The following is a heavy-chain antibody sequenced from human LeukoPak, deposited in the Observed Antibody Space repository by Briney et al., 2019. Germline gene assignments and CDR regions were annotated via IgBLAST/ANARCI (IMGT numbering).Heavy chain of an antibody. CDR3: AKAVQTYYYDSSAPGGY. D-gene: IGHD3-22*01. CDR2: INGSGGST. V-gene: IGHV3-23*01. CDR1: GFTFSSYA. Sequence: GGSLRLSCAASGFTFSSYAMSWVRQAPGKGLEWVSAINGSGGSTYYADSVKGRFTISRDNSKNTLYLQMNSLRAEDTAVYYCAKAVQTYYYDSSAPGGYWGQGTLVTVSS. J-gene: IGHJ4*02.